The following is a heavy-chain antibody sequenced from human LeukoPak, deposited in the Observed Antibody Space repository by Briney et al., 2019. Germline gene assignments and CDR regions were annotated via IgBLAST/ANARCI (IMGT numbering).Heavy chain of an antibody. J-gene: IGHJ4*02. CDR2: FGTRSTSI. CDR1: GFTFGEYA. CDR3: AREVSEGFDF. V-gene: IGHV3-21*01. Sequence: QPGGSLRLSCATSGFTFGEYAVNWIRQAPGKGLEWVSSFGTRSTSIYHAGSVKGRFAISRDNAKNSLYLQMNSLRAEDTALYYCAREVSEGFDFWGQGTLVTVSS. D-gene: IGHD3-22*01.